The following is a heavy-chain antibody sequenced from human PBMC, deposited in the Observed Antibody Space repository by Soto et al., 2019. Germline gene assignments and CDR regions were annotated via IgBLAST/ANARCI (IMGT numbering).Heavy chain of an antibody. V-gene: IGHV4-39*01. J-gene: IGHJ5*02. Sequence: QLQLQESGPGLVKPSETLSLTCTVSGGSISSSSYYWGWIRQPPGKGLEWIGSIYYSGSTSYNPSLKSRVTISVDTSKNQFSLKLSSVTAADTAVYYCARRWYSSGWYGSDNWFDPWGQGTLVTVSS. CDR2: IYYSGST. CDR3: ARRWYSSGWYGSDNWFDP. D-gene: IGHD6-19*01. CDR1: GGSISSSSYY.